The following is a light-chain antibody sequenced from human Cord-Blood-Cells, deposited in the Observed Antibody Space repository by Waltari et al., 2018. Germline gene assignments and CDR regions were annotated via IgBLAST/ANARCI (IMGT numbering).Light chain of an antibody. V-gene: IGKV1-8*01. CDR3: QQYYSYPLT. CDR2: AAS. J-gene: IGKJ3*01. Sequence: AIWITQSPSSPSASTGDRVTITSRASQGISSYLAWYQQKPGKAPKLLIYAASTLQSGVPSRFSGSGSGTDFTLTISCLQSEDFATYYCQQYYSYPLTFGPGTKVDIK. CDR1: QGISSY.